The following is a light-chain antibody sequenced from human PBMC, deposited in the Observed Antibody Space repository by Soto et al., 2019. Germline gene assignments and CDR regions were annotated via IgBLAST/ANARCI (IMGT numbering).Light chain of an antibody. CDR2: AAS. CDR3: QQSYNTPRT. CDR1: QSIRSY. J-gene: IGKJ1*01. Sequence: DIQMTQSPSYLSASVGDRVTITCRASQSIRSYLNWYQQKAGKAPKLLIYAASNLQSGVPSRFSGGGSGTDFTLTISSLQPEDFATYYCQQSYNTPRTFGQGTKVEIK. V-gene: IGKV1-39*01.